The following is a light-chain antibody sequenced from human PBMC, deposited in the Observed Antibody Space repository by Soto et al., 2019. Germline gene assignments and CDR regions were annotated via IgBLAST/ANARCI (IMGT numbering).Light chain of an antibody. Sequence: DIQMTQSPSSLSASVGDRVTIACRASQSISTYLNWYQQKPGKAPKLLIYAASSLRSGVPSRFSGSGSGTDFTLTISSLQPDDFATYYCQQSYTTPPYTFGQGTKLEIK. CDR3: QQSYTTPPYT. J-gene: IGKJ2*01. CDR1: QSISTY. V-gene: IGKV1-39*01. CDR2: AAS.